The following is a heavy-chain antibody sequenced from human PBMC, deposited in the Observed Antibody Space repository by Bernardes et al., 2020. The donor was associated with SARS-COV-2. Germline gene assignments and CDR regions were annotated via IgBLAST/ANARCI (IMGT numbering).Heavy chain of an antibody. V-gene: IGHV5-51*01. J-gene: IGHJ6*02. CDR1: GYSFSSYW. CDR2: IYPGDSDT. D-gene: IGHD6-25*01. Sequence: GGSLKISCKGSGYSFSSYWLGWVRQMPGKGLEWMGIIYPGDSDTRYSPSFEGQVTISADNSIKTAYLQWTSLKASDSAIYYCARCGGSSSGSGGWYYYGMDVWGQGTTVTVSS. CDR3: ARCGGSSSGSGGWYYYGMDV.